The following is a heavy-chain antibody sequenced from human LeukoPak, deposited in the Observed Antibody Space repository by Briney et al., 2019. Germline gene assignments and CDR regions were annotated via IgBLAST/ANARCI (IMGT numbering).Heavy chain of an antibody. CDR2: IIPIFGTA. V-gene: IGHV1-69*05. D-gene: IGHD6-13*01. Sequence: SVKVSCKASGGTFSSYAISWVRQAPGQGLEWMGGIIPIFGTANYAQKFQGRVTITTDESTSTAYMELRSLRSDDTAVYYCARDRHIAAAVYYYYMDVWGKGTPVTVSS. J-gene: IGHJ6*03. CDR3: ARDRHIAAAVYYYYMDV. CDR1: GGTFSSYA.